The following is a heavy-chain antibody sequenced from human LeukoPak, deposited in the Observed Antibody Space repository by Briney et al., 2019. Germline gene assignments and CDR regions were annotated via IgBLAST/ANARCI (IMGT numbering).Heavy chain of an antibody. CDR2: ISGSGGST. V-gene: IGHV3-23*01. J-gene: IGHJ4*02. CDR3: AKDPTVVTPIDY. CDR1: GFTFSSYA. Sequence: GGSLRLSCAASGFTFSSYAXSWXRQAXGKXXEXXSAISGSGGSTYYADXVKGRFTISRDNSKNTLYLQMNSLRAEDTAVYYCAKDPTVVTPIDYWGQGTLVTVSS. D-gene: IGHD4-23*01.